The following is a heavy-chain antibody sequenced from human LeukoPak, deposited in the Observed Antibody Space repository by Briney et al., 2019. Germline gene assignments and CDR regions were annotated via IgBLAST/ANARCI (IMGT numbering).Heavy chain of an antibody. D-gene: IGHD1-7*01. V-gene: IGHV3-7*01. CDR3: ARDPFRGGELGSI. CDR1: GFTFSRHW. J-gene: IGHJ4*02. Sequence: PGGSLRLSCAASGFTFSRHWMSWVRQAPGKGLEWVANIKQDGSEKYYVDSVKGRFTISRDNAKNSLYLQMNSLRAEDTAVYYCARDPFRGGELGSIWGQGTLVTVSS. CDR2: IKQDGSEK.